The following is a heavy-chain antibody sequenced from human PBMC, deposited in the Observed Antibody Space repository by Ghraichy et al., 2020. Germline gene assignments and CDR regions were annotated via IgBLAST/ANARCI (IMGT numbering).Heavy chain of an antibody. V-gene: IGHV3-23*01. CDR1: GFTFGSYA. CDR3: AKDSGGYEGPDY. D-gene: IGHD3-3*01. J-gene: IGHJ4*02. Sequence: GESLNISCVVSGFTFGSYAMTWVRQSPGKGLQCVSGISASGGTTSYADSVKGRFIISRDNSKNTLYLQMNNLRAEDTAVYYCAKDSGGYEGPDYCGQGALIT. CDR2: ISASGGTT.